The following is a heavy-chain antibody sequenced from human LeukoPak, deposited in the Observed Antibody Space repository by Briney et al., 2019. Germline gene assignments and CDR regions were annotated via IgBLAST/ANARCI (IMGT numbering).Heavy chain of an antibody. Sequence: GGSLRLSCAASRFTLSNYNMNWVRQAPGKGLEWVSSISTSSRYIYYKDSVRGRFTISRDDAKNSLYLEMNSLRAEDTAVYYCARAYLSSFTCYLRRSWYDPWGQGTLVTVSS. CDR1: RFTLSNYN. J-gene: IGHJ5*02. V-gene: IGHV3-21*01. CDR3: ARAYLSSFTCYLRRSWYDP. CDR2: ISTSSRYI. D-gene: IGHD2-21*01.